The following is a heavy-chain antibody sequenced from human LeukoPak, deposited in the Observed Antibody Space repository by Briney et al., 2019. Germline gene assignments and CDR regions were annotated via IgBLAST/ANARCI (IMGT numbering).Heavy chain of an antibody. CDR1: GGSISSSSYY. D-gene: IGHD6-13*01. CDR2: IYYSGST. CDR3: ARREQQLGWFDP. Sequence: KPSETLSLTCTVSGGSISSSSYYWGWIRQPPGKGLERIGSIYYSGSTYYNPSLKSRVTISVDTSKNQFSLRLSSVTAADTAVYYCARREQQLGWFDPWGQGTLVTVSS. V-gene: IGHV4-39*01. J-gene: IGHJ5*02.